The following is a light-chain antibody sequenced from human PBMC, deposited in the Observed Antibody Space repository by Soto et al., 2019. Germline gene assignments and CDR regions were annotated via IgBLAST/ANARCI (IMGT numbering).Light chain of an antibody. CDR3: SAYTSTDTPFV. V-gene: IGLV2-8*01. J-gene: IGLJ1*01. CDR2: EVS. Sequence: QSVLTQPPSASGSPGQSVTISCTGTSSDVGDNYVSWYQQHLGKAPKLIIYEVSQRPSGVPDRFSGSKSGNTASLTVSGLQTEDEADYYCSAYTSTDTPFVFGTGTKVTVL. CDR1: SSDVGDNY.